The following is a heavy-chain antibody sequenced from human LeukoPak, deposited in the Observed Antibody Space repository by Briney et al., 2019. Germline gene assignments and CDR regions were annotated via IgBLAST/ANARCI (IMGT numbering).Heavy chain of an antibody. CDR3: ARPHYYDSSGYYLNYYYYYMDV. V-gene: IGHV3-21*01. J-gene: IGHJ6*03. Sequence: GGSLRLSCAASGFTFSSHSMNWVRQAPGKGLEWVSSISSSSSYIYYADSVKGRFTISRDNAKNSLYLQMNSLRAEDTAVYYCARPHYYDSSGYYLNYYYYYMDVWGKGTTVTVSS. CDR1: GFTFSSHS. D-gene: IGHD3-22*01. CDR2: ISSSSSYI.